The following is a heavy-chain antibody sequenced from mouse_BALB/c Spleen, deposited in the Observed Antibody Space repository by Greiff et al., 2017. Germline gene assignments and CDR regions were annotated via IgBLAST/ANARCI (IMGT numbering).Heavy chain of an antibody. CDR2: IDPSDSYT. J-gene: IGHJ3*01. CDR3: AGLEFAY. CDR1: GYTFTSYW. V-gene: IGHV1-69*02. Sequence: QVQLQQPGAELVKPGASVKLSCKASGYTFTSYWMHWVKQRPGQGLEWIGEIDPSDSYTNYNQKFKGKATLTVDKSSSTAYMQLSSLTSEDSAVYYCAGLEFAYWGQGTLVTVSA.